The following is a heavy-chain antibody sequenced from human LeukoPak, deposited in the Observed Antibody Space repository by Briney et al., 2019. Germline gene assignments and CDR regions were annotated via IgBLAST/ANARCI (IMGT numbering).Heavy chain of an antibody. V-gene: IGHV3-48*02. CDR1: GFTVSSNY. CDR2: ISSSTSTI. J-gene: IGHJ4*02. D-gene: IGHD3-10*01. Sequence: PGGSLRLSCAASGFTVSSNYMNWVRQAPGKGLEWISYISSSTSTIYYADSVKGRFTISRDNARSSLYLQMNSLRDDDTAVYYCARVHGSGSLGYWGQGTLVTVSS. CDR3: ARVHGSGSLGY.